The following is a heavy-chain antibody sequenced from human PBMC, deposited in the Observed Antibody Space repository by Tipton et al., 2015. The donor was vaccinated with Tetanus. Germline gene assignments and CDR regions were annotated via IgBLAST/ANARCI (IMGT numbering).Heavy chain of an antibody. V-gene: IGHV4-31*03. Sequence: TLSLTCTVSGGSIRSGGFYWSWIRQHPVKGLEWIGYIYYTGNTYYNPSLESRVTISIDTSKNHFSLKLTSLTAADTSVYFCARGIDAYKTGNYWGQGTLVTVSS. CDR3: ARGIDAYKTGNY. D-gene: IGHD3-10*01. CDR2: IYYTGNT. CDR1: GGSIRSGGFY. J-gene: IGHJ4*02.